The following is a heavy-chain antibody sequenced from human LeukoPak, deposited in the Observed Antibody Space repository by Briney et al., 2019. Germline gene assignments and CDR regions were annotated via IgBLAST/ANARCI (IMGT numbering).Heavy chain of an antibody. CDR3: ARDVGDIVTIPAAISVP. Sequence: RASVKVSCKASGYTFSSYAISWVRQAPGQGLEWMGWISAYNGNTNYAQMVQGRVTMTTDTSTSTAYMEVRSLRSDDTAMYYCARDVGDIVTIPAAISVPWGQGTLVTVSS. D-gene: IGHD2-2*01. CDR1: GYTFSSYA. V-gene: IGHV1-18*01. CDR2: ISAYNGNT. J-gene: IGHJ5*02.